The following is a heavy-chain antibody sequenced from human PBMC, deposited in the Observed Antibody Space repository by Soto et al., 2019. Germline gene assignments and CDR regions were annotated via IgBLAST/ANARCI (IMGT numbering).Heavy chain of an antibody. D-gene: IGHD3-22*01. CDR1: GGTFNIYA. Sequence: ASVNVSCKASGGTFNIYAITWVRQATVQGLEWMGWMNPNSGNTGYAQKFQGRVTMTRNTSISTAYMELSSLRSEDTAVYYCARGSDYYDSSSPYYYGMDVWGQGTTVTVSS. CDR3: ARGSDYYDSSSPYYYGMDV. V-gene: IGHV1-8*02. CDR2: MNPNSGNT. J-gene: IGHJ6*02.